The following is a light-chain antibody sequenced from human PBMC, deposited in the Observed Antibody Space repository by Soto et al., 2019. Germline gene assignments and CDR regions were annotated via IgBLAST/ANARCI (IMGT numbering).Light chain of an antibody. V-gene: IGLV1-47*01. CDR2: RST. J-gene: IGLJ2*01. Sequence: QSVLTQPPSASGTPGQRVTISCSGSSYNIGSNYVYWYQQLPATAPKLLIYRSTQRPSGVPDRFSGSKSGTSASLAISGLRSEDEADYYCAAWDDSLSGVLFGGGTKLTVL. CDR1: SYNIGSNY. CDR3: AAWDDSLSGVL.